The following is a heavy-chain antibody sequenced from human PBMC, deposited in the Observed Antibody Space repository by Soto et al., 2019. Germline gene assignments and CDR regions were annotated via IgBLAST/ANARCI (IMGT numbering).Heavy chain of an antibody. J-gene: IGHJ4*02. CDR3: ARRLYCSSSSSCALEN. V-gene: IGHV3-23*01. D-gene: IGHD2-2*01. Sequence: EVQLLESGGGLVQPGGSLRLSCAASGFTFSNYAMSWVRQAPGKGLEWVSGISGSGDSTNYGDSVKGRFTISRDNAKNTLYLQIHRLRAEDTAVYYCARRLYCSSSSSCALENWGQGTVVSVSS. CDR1: GFTFSNYA. CDR2: ISGSGDST.